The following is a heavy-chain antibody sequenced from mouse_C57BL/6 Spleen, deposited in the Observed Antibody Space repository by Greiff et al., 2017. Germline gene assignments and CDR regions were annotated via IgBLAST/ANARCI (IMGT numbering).Heavy chain of an antibody. V-gene: IGHV1-14*01. CDR1: GYTFTSYV. CDR3: AREDYGSPMDY. D-gene: IGHD1-1*01. J-gene: IGHJ4*01. Sequence: EVKVVESGPELVKPGASVKMSCKASGYTFTSYVMHWVKQKPGQGLEWIGYIYPYNDGTKYNEKFKGKATLTSDKSSSTAYMELSSLTSEDSAVYYCAREDYGSPMDYWGQGTSVTVSS. CDR2: IYPYNDGT.